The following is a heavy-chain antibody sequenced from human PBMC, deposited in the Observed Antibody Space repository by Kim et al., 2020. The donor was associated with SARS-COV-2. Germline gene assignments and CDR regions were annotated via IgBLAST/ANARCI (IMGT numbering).Heavy chain of an antibody. CDR3: VRGGRSSMIEVITPGPGMDV. J-gene: IGHJ6*02. V-gene: IGHV3-74*01. D-gene: IGHD3-22*01. CDR1: EFTFSNYW. Sequence: GGSLRLSCAASEFTFSNYWMHWVRQAPGKGLVWVSRIDHNGRGTSYAGSVKGRFTISRDNAKNTLYLQMISLRTEDTAVYYCVRGGRSSMIEVITPGPGMDVWGQGTTVTVSS. CDR2: IDHNGRGT.